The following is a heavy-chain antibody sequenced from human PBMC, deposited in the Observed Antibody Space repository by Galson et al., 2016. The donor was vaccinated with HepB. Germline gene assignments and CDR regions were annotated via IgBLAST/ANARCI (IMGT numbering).Heavy chain of an antibody. CDR3: VRPQYCTTRNCYPGFDP. V-gene: IGHV3-48*04. CDR1: GFTFSTYS. J-gene: IGHJ5*02. CDR2: ISSRSRTT. Sequence: SLRLSCAASGFTFSTYSLNWIRQAPGKGLEWLAYISSRSRTTYYADSVKGRFTISRDDALNSLYLQMNSLRVEDTAVYYCVRPQYCTTRNCYPGFDPWGPGTLVTVSS. D-gene: IGHD1-1*01.